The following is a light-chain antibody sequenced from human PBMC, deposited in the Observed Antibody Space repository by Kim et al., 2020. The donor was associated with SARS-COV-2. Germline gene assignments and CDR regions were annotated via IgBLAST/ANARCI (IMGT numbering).Light chain of an antibody. Sequence: GQSVTISCTGPRSDVGSYDRVSWYQLAPGTAPKLLIYEVRKRPSGVPDRFSGSKSGNTASLTISGLQAEDEAEYYCNSHTSSTAFVFGPGTKVTVL. J-gene: IGLJ1*01. CDR3: NSHTSSTAFV. V-gene: IGLV2-18*02. CDR2: EVR. CDR1: RSDVGSYDR.